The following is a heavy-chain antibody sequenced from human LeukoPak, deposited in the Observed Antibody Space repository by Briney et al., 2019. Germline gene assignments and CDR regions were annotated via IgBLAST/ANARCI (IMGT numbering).Heavy chain of an antibody. CDR2: IYISGDT. CDR3: EVTARVPES. V-gene: IGHV4-4*08. D-gene: IGHD2-15*01. J-gene: IGHJ4*02. CDR1: DDFMSSHY. Sequence: PSETLPVTCTGTDDFMSSHYCSWIRQPPGKALEYIGYIYISGDTNSNPSLKSRVTMPLDTSNNQFPLQFSSVTAADATVYLCEVTARVPESWGQGHLVTVSS.